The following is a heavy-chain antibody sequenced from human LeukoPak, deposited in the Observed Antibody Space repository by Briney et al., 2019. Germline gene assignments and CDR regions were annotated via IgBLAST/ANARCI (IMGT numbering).Heavy chain of an antibody. D-gene: IGHD6-13*01. CDR2: ISYDGSNK. J-gene: IGHJ4*02. CDR3: ATAAGTPEGYFDY. CDR1: GFTLSSYA. V-gene: IGHV3-30-3*01. Sequence: GGSLRLSRSGPGFTLSSYALHRVRQAPGQGLEWGAVISYDGSNKYYADSVKGRFTISRDNSKNTLYLQMNSLRAEDTAVYYCATAAGTPEGYFDYWGQGTLVTVSS.